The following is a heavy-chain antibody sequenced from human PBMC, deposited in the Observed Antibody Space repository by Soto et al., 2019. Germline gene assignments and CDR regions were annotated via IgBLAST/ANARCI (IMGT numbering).Heavy chain of an antibody. V-gene: IGHV4-59*01. D-gene: IGHD2-15*01. CDR1: GGSISSYY. J-gene: IGHJ5*02. CDR3: ARGGIVGRSWFDP. CDR2: IYYSGST. Sequence: KTSETLSLTCTVSGGSISSYYWSWIRQPPGKGLEWIGYIYYSGSTNYNPSLKSRVTISVDTSKNQFSLKLSSVTAADTAVYYCARGGIVGRSWFDPRGQGTLVTVSS.